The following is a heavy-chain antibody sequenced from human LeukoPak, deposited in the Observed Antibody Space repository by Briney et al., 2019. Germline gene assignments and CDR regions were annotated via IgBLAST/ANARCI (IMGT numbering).Heavy chain of an antibody. CDR2: IYYSGST. CDR3: ASQYYYDSSGYYHDAFDI. D-gene: IGHD3-22*01. CDR1: GGSISSSSYY. Sequence: SETLSLTCTVSGGSISSSSYYWGWIRQPPGKGLEWIGSIYYSGSTYYNPSLKSRVTISVDTSKNQFSLKLSSVTAADTAVYYCASQYYYDSSGYYHDAFDIWGQGTMVTVPS. V-gene: IGHV4-39*01. J-gene: IGHJ3*02.